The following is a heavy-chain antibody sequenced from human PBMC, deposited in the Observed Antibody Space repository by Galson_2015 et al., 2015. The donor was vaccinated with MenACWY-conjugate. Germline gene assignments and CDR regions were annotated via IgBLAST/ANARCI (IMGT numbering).Heavy chain of an antibody. Sequence: SETLSLTCTVSGASISSYYWNWIRQAPGKRLEWIGKIYFSALTSYNPSLESRVTLSVDWSKNQVSLNLTSVTAADTAVYYCARSPRVSGIRVNQYYYYWDGWGKGTTVTVSS. CDR1: GASISSYY. J-gene: IGHJ6*03. D-gene: IGHD6-19*01. CDR2: IYFSALT. CDR3: ARSPRVSGIRVNQYYYYWDG. V-gene: IGHV4-59*01.